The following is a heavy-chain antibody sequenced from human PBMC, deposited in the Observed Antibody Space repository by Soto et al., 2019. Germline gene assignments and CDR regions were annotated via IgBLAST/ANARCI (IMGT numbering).Heavy chain of an antibody. Sequence: QVQLVQSGAEVKKPGASVKVSCKTSGYTFIRYGIHWVRQAPGQRLEWMGWINCGSGETKYSQKLQGRVTVNTDTSASTAYMELSSLRSEDTAVYYCARSGYSSGWYHWYFDFWGRGTLITVSS. V-gene: IGHV1-3*01. J-gene: IGHJ2*01. CDR1: GYTFIRYG. CDR2: INCGSGET. D-gene: IGHD6-19*01. CDR3: ARSGYSSGWYHWYFDF.